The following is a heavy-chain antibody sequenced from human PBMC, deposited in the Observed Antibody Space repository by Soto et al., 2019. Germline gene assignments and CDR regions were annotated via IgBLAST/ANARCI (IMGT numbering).Heavy chain of an antibody. Sequence: LSLTCTLSGGSISGYYWSWIRQPPGKGLEWIGYVYYSGSTKYNSSLESRVTISVDMSNNQFSLMLTSVTAADTAVYYCAKYRRTDAEGYRLDFWGQGTLVTVSS. J-gene: IGHJ4*02. CDR3: AKYRRTDAEGYRLDF. V-gene: IGHV4-59*01. D-gene: IGHD5-12*01. CDR1: GGSISGYY. CDR2: VYYSGST.